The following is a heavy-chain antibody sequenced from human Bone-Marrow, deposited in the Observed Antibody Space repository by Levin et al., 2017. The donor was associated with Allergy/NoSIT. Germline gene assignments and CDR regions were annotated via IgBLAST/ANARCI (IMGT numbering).Heavy chain of an antibody. CDR3: GRGMASFNP. CDR1: GSTFSDFY. V-gene: IGHV1-2*06. Sequence: GGSLRLSCKASGSTFSDFYIHWVRQAPGQGLEWMGRINPKSGDTVYAQKFQGSVTLTRDTSITTAYMELSGLRSDDTALYYCGRGMASFNPWGQGTLVTVSS. D-gene: IGHD6-13*01. J-gene: IGHJ5*02. CDR2: INPKSGDT.